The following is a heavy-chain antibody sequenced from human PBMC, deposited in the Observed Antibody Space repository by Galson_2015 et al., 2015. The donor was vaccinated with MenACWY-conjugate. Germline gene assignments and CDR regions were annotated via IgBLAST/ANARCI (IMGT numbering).Heavy chain of an antibody. CDR2: IKQDGSGK. J-gene: IGHJ3*01. CDR1: GFTFSNSW. V-gene: IGHV3-7*01. CDR3: ARAKEQWLSKTFDL. D-gene: IGHD6-19*01. Sequence: SLRLSCATSGFTFSNSWMGWVRQAPGKGLEWVANIKQDGSGKYYVDSVKGRFIISRDNAKNSLFLQMDSLRAEDTALYYCARAKEQWLSKTFDLWDQGTMVTVSS.